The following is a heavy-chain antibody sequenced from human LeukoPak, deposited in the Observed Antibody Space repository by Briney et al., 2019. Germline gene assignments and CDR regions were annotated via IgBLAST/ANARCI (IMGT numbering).Heavy chain of an antibody. J-gene: IGHJ4*02. CDR2: IYTGVTT. CDR1: GFTFSSYW. V-gene: IGHV3-53*01. CDR3: ARGPGWYLGE. Sequence: GGSLRLSCAASGFTFSSYWMHWVRQAPGKGLVWVSGIYTGVTTYYADSVKGRFTISRDNSKDTLYLQMNSLRAEDTAVYYCARGPGWYLGEWGQGTLVTVSS. D-gene: IGHD6-19*01.